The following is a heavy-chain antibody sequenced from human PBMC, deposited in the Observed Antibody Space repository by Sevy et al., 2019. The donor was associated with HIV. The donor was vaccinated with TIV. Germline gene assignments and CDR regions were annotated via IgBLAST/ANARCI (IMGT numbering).Heavy chain of an antibody. CDR2: ISSSGSTI. J-gene: IGHJ6*02. CDR3: ARSLLGYCSGGSCLYYYYYGMDV. D-gene: IGHD2-15*01. Sequence: GGSLRLSCAASGFTFSDYYMIWIRQAPGKGLEWVSYISSSGSTIYYADSVKGRFTISRDNAKNSLYLQMNSLRAEDTAVYYCARSLLGYCSGGSCLYYYYYGMDVWGQGTTVTVSS. V-gene: IGHV3-11*01. CDR1: GFTFSDYY.